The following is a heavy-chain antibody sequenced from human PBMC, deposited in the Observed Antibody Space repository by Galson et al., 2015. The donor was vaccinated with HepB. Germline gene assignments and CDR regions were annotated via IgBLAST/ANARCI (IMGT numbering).Heavy chain of an antibody. Sequence: SVKVSCKASGYTFTSYAMNWVRQAPGQGLEWMGWINTNTGNPTYAQGFTGQFVFSLDTSVSTAYLQISSLKAEDTAVYYCARYGYDFWSGPVDYWGQGTLFTVSS. CDR2: INTNTGNP. J-gene: IGHJ4*02. CDR3: ARYGYDFWSGPVDY. CDR1: GYTFTSYA. V-gene: IGHV7-4-1*02. D-gene: IGHD3-3*01.